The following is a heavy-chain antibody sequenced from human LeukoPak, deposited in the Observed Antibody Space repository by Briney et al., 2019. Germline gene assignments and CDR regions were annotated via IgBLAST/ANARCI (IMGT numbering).Heavy chain of an antibody. CDR2: IVVGSGNT. V-gene: IGHV1-58*02. J-gene: IGHJ3*02. D-gene: IGHD3-22*01. Sequence: SVKVSCKASGFTFTSSAMQWVRQARGQRLEWIGWIVVGSGNTNYAQKFQERVTITRDMSTSTAYMELSSLRSEDTAVYYCAAGSSLVVISAFDIWGQGTVVTVSS. CDR3: AAGSSLVVISAFDI. CDR1: GFTFTSSA.